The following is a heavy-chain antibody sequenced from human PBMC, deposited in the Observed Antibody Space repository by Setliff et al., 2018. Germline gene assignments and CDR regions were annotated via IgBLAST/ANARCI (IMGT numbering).Heavy chain of an antibody. D-gene: IGHD2-15*01. CDR3: TRGRGPRVVVAVPLDF. J-gene: IGHJ4*02. Sequence: ASVKVSCKTSGYNFVTFGVNWVRQVPGQGFEWMGWISPYNGDANYAQKFQGRVTMTTDTSTGTAYMELRTLSSDDTAVYYCTRGRGPRVVVAVPLDFWSQGTLVTVSS. CDR1: GYNFVTFG. CDR2: ISPYNGDA. V-gene: IGHV1-18*01.